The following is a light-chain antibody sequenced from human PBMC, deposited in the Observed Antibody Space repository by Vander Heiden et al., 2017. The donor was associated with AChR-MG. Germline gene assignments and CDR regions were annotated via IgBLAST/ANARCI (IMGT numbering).Light chain of an antibody. CDR3: AAWDDSLSGWV. Sequence: QSVLTQPPSASGTPGQRVTISCSGSSYNIGSNYVYWYQQLPRTAPKLLIYRNNQRPSGVPDRFSGSKSGTSASLAISGLRSEDEADYYCAAWDDSLSGWVFGGGTKLTVL. CDR1: SYNIGSNY. CDR2: RNN. J-gene: IGLJ3*02. V-gene: IGLV1-47*01.